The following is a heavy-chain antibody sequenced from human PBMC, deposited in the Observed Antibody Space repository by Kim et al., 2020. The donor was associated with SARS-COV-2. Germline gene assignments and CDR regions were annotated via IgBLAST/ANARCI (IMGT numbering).Heavy chain of an antibody. Sequence: GGSLRLSCAASGFTFSTYSMNWVRQAPGKGLEWVSSISSSSGYIYYAASVKGRFTISRDNAKNSLYLQMNSLSAEDTALYYCATGGRGSGTPIDYWG. D-gene: IGHD3-10*01. CDR1: GFTFSTYS. J-gene: IGHJ4*01. CDR3: ATGGRGSGTPIDY. V-gene: IGHV3-21*01. CDR2: ISSSSGYI.